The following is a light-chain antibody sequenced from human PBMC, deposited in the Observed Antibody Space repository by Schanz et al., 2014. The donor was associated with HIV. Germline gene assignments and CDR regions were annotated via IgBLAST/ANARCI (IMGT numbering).Light chain of an antibody. J-gene: IGKJ5*01. Sequence: EIVLTQSPATLSLSPGERATLSCRASQSVSSYSAWYQQKSGQAPRLLIYGASTRATGVPARFSGGGSGTEFTLTISRLQSEDFAVYYCQQYNDWPPITFGQGTRLESK. CDR3: QQYNDWPPIT. CDR2: GAS. CDR1: QSVSSY. V-gene: IGKV3-15*01.